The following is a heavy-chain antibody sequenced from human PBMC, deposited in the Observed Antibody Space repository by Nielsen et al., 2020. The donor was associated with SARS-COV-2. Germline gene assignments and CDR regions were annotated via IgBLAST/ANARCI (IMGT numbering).Heavy chain of an antibody. D-gene: IGHD3-16*02. Sequence: ASVKVSCKASGYTFSSYGIGWVRQAPGQGLEWMGWISANHVNTNYAQKFRGRVTMTTDTSTSTAYMDLGSLRSDDTAVYYCARAVGDDYVWGSYHPPRVDRWGQGTLVTVSS. J-gene: IGHJ5*02. CDR2: ISANHVNT. CDR3: ARAVGDDYVWGSYHPPRVDR. CDR1: GYTFSSYG. V-gene: IGHV1-18*04.